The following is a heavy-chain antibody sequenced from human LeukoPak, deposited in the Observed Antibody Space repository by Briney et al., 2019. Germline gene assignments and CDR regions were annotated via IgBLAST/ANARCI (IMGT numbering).Heavy chain of an antibody. CDR3: ARQAPRRGITWSYDFDY. J-gene: IGHJ4*02. CDR2: IGTAGDT. Sequence: QTGGSLRLSCAASGFTLSRHDMHWVRQATGEGLEWVSAIGTAGDTYYPVSVKGRFTISRENAKNPLYLQMNSPRAGDTAVYYCARQAPRRGITWSYDFDYWGQGTLVTVSS. V-gene: IGHV3-13*01. CDR1: GFTLSRHD. D-gene: IGHD6-13*01.